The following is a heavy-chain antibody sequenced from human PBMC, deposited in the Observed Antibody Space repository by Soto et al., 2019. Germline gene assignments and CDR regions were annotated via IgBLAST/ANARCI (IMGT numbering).Heavy chain of an antibody. CDR1: GGSVSSGSYY. Sequence: SETLSLTCTVSGGSVSSGSYYWSWIRQPPGKGLEWIGYIYYSGSTNYNPSLKSRVTISVDTSKNQFSLKMSSVTAADTAVYYGAREIAVALGGYYYYYGMDVWGQGTMVTVSS. CDR2: IYYSGST. CDR3: AREIAVALGGYYYYYGMDV. J-gene: IGHJ6*02. V-gene: IGHV4-61*01. D-gene: IGHD6-19*01.